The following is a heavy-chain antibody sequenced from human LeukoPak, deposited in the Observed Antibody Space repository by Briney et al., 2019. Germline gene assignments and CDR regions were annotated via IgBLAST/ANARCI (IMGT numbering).Heavy chain of an antibody. Sequence: GGSLRLSCTGSGFNFGDYGLSWVRLAPGKGLEWIGFIRRRANDGTTEYAASVKGRFTISRDDSKSTAYLQMNGLQTGDTALYYCTRADGDYDHGFFDYWGQGTQVIVSS. CDR3: TRADGDYDHGFFDY. V-gene: IGHV3-49*04. CDR1: GFNFGDYG. D-gene: IGHD4-17*01. J-gene: IGHJ4*02. CDR2: IRRRANDGTT.